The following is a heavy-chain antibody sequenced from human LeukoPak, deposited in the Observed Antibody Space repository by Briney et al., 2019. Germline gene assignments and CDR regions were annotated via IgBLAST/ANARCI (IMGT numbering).Heavy chain of an antibody. D-gene: IGHD3-10*01. CDR1: GGTFSRYA. Sequence: SVNVSCKASGGTFSRYAIIWVRQAPGQEPEGMGGIIPNFGTANYAQKYQGRVTITADESTSTAYMELSSLRSEDTAVYYCARGLRAGSGSYPTKYYYYYYGMDVWGQGTTVTVSS. CDR3: ARGLRAGSGSYPTKYYYYYYGMDV. J-gene: IGHJ6*02. V-gene: IGHV1-69*13. CDR2: IIPNFGTA.